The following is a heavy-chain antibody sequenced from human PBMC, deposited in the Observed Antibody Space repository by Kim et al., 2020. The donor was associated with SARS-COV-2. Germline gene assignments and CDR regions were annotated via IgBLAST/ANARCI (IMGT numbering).Heavy chain of an antibody. CDR2: IGPDGSIT. CDR3: AKIGRVVAAAEFDY. V-gene: IGHV3-74*01. Sequence: GGSLRRSCAASGFTFRSYYMHWVRQAPGKGLVWVSHIGPDGSITSYADSVKGRFTISRDNAKNTLYLQMNSLRAEDTAVYYCAKIGRVVAAAEFDYWGQG. J-gene: IGHJ4*02. CDR1: GFTFRSYY. D-gene: IGHD2-15*01.